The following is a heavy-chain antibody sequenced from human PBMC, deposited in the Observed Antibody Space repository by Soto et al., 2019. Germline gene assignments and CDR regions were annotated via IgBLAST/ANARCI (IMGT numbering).Heavy chain of an antibody. CDR3: ARGYDLEAELSWFDP. CDR2: IYYSGST. Sequence: SETLSLTCTVSGGSISSYYWSWIRQPPGKGLEWIGYIYYSGSTNYNPSLKSRVTISVDTSKNQFSLKLSSVTAADTAVYYCARGYDLEAELSWFDPWGQGTLVTVSS. V-gene: IGHV4-59*01. J-gene: IGHJ5*02. D-gene: IGHD3-3*01. CDR1: GGSISSYY.